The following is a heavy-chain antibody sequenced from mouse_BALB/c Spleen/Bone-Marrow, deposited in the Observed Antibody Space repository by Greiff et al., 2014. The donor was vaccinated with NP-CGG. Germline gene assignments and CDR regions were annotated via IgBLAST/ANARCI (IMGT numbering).Heavy chain of an antibody. CDR3: ALYDYDGLSWFAY. Sequence: QVQLKQSGPELVKPGASVKISCKASGYAFSSSWMNWVKQRPGQGLEWIGRIYPGDGNTNYNGKSKGKATLTADKSSTTAYMQLSSLTSVDSAVYFCALYDYDGLSWFAYWGQGTLVTVSA. D-gene: IGHD2-4*01. CDR2: IYPGDGNT. J-gene: IGHJ3*01. V-gene: IGHV1-82*01. CDR1: GYAFSSSW.